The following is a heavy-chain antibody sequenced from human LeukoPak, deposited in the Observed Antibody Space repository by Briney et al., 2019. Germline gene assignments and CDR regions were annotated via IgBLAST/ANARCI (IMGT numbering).Heavy chain of an antibody. CDR1: GGSFSGYY. V-gene: IGHV4-34*01. Sequence: SETLSLTCAVYGGSFSGYYWSWIRQPPGKGLEWIGEINHSGSTNYNPSLKSRVTISVDTSKNQFSLKLSSVTAADTAVYYCARDTYYHDSSGYYAFDYWGQGTLVTVSS. CDR3: ARDTYYHDSSGYYAFDY. D-gene: IGHD3-22*01. CDR2: INHSGST. J-gene: IGHJ4*02.